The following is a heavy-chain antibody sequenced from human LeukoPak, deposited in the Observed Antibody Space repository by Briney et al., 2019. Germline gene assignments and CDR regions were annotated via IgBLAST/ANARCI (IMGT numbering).Heavy chain of an antibody. CDR3: ACTAATTVIGRYYFDY. J-gene: IGHJ4*02. V-gene: IGHV3-23*01. D-gene: IGHD4-11*01. CDR1: GFTFSSYA. CDR2: ISGSGGST. Sequence: PGGSLRLSCAASGFTFSSYAMSWVRQAPGKGLEWVSAISGSGGSTYYADSVKGRFTISRDNSKNTLYLQMNSLRAEDTAVYYCACTAATTVIGRYYFDYWGQGTLVTVSS.